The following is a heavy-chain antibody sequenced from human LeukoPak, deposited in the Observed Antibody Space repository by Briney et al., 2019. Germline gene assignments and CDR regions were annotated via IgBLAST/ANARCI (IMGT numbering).Heavy chain of an antibody. Sequence: ASVKVSCKASGYTFTSYYMHWVRQAPGQGLEWMGIINPSGGSTSYAQKFQGSDSMARDTSPSTVYMELSSLRSEDTAVYYCARPYYDSSGYYRYYFDYWGQGTLVTVSS. V-gene: IGHV1-46*01. CDR1: GYTFTSYY. J-gene: IGHJ4*02. D-gene: IGHD3-22*01. CDR2: INPSGGST. CDR3: ARPYYDSSGYYRYYFDY.